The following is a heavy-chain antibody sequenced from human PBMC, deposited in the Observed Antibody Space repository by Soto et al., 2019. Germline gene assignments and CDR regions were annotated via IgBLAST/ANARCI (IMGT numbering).Heavy chain of an antibody. D-gene: IGHD3-16*01. V-gene: IGHV3-53*01. CDR1: GFTVSNNY. CDR2: IYSGGYT. J-gene: IGHJ4*02. CDR3: ATRGGGGGY. Sequence: EVQLVESGGGLIQPGGSLRLSCAVSGFTVSNNYMSWVRQAPGKGLEGVSVIYSGGYTAYGDSVKGRYTISRDNSKNTQYFQKNSPRADAPAVYYGATRGGGGGYWGQGTLVTVSS.